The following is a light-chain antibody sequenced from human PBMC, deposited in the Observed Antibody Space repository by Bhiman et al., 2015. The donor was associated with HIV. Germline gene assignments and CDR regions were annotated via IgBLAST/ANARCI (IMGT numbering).Light chain of an antibody. Sequence: SYELTQPPSVSVSPGQTASITCSGDKLGDKYVCWYQQKPGQSPVLVMYQDNKRPSGIPERFSGSNSGNTATLTISGTQAMDEADYYCQAWDSSTARFGGGTKLTVL. CDR3: QAWDSSTAR. J-gene: IGLJ2*01. CDR1: KLGDKY. V-gene: IGLV3-1*01. CDR2: QDN.